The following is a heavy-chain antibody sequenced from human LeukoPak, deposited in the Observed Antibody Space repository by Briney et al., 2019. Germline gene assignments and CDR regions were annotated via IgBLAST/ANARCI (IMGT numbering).Heavy chain of an antibody. D-gene: IGHD5-24*01. Sequence: GSSVKFSCKASGGPFSSYAISWVRQAPGQGLEWMGRIIPMFGTANYAQKFQGRVTITTDESTSTAYMELSSLRSEDTAVYYCARVYGDGYNYLDYWGQGTLVTVSS. CDR3: ARVYGDGYNYLDY. CDR2: IIPMFGTA. V-gene: IGHV1-69*05. J-gene: IGHJ4*02. CDR1: GGPFSSYA.